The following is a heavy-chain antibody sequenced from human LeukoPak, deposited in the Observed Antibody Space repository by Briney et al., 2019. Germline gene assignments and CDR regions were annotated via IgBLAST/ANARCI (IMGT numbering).Heavy chain of an antibody. CDR1: GFTFSSYS. V-gene: IGHV3-21*01. J-gene: IGHJ4*02. CDR3: ARDLTYYDILTGYYTSNYFDY. D-gene: IGHD3-9*01. Sequence: PGGSLRLSCAASGFTFSSYSMNWVRQAPGKGLEWVSSISSSSSYIYYADSVKGRFTISRDNAKNSLYLQMNSLRAEDTAMYYCARDLTYYDILTGYYTSNYFDYWGQGTLVTVSS. CDR2: ISSSSSYI.